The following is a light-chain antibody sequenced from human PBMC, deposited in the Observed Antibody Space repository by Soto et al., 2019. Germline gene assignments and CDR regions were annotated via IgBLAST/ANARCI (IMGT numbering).Light chain of an antibody. CDR2: AAS. J-gene: IGKJ1*01. CDR3: QTYYTAPWT. V-gene: IGKV1-27*01. CDR1: QGIRDY. Sequence: DIQMTQSPSSLSASAGDRVTITCRASQGIRDYLAWYQQKPGKTPNHLIYAASTLQSGVSYRFSGSGSGTDFTLTISSLQPEDVGTYYCQTYYTAPWTFGQGTKVEI.